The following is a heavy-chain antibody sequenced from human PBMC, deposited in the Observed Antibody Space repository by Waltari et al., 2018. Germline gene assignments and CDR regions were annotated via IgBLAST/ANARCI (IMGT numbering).Heavy chain of an antibody. CDR2: ISHDGVDK. D-gene: IGHD1-1*01. CDR3: VKDGTTTAGYFDH. Sequence: QVQLVESGGGVVQPGRSLTLSCAAAGLTFSNSGMHWVRQAPGKGLEWVAVISHDGVDKYYADSVKGRLTIFRDNSKDTLYVQIKSPRSEDTGLYYCVKDGTTTAGYFDHWGQGTPVTVSS. V-gene: IGHV3-30*18. J-gene: IGHJ4*02. CDR1: GLTFSNSG.